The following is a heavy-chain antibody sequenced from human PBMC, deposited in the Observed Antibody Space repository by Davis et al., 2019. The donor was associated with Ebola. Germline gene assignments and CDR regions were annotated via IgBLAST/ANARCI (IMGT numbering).Heavy chain of an antibody. CDR2: IIPMLGIA. Sequence: AASVKVSCKASGGTLSSYTIRWVRQAPGQGLEWMGRIIPMLGIANYAQKFQGRVTITADESTSTAYMELSSLRSEDTAVYYCARSPLEGILTGYYAGWFDPWGQGTLVTVSS. CDR1: GGTLSSYT. D-gene: IGHD3-9*01. J-gene: IGHJ5*02. CDR3: ARSPLEGILTGYYAGWFDP. V-gene: IGHV1-69*02.